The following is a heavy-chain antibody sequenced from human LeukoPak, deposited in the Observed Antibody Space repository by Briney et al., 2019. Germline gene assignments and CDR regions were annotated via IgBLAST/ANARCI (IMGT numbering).Heavy chain of an antibody. CDR2: ISAYNGNT. CDR3: ARLNYDFWSGYFKGSYFDY. D-gene: IGHD3-3*01. CDR1: GYTFTSYG. J-gene: IGHJ4*02. Sequence: ASVKVSCKASGYTFTSYGISWVRQAPGQGLEWMGWISAYNGNTNYAQKLQGRVTMTTDTSTSTAYMELSSLRSEDTAVYYCARLNYDFWSGYFKGSYFDYWGQGTLVTVSS. V-gene: IGHV1-18*01.